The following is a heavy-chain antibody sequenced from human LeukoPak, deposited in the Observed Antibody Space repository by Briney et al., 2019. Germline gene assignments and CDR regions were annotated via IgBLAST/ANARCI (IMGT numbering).Heavy chain of an antibody. V-gene: IGHV4-59*01. CDR2: IYYSGST. Sequence: PSETLSLTCTVSGGSISSYYWSWIRQPPGKGLEWIGYIYYSGSTNYNPSLKSRVTISVDTSKNQFSLKLSSVTAADTAVYYCARAPAQYCSSTSCLWYFDLWGRGTLVTVSS. D-gene: IGHD2-2*01. CDR1: GGSISSYY. CDR3: ARAPAQYCSSTSCLWYFDL. J-gene: IGHJ2*01.